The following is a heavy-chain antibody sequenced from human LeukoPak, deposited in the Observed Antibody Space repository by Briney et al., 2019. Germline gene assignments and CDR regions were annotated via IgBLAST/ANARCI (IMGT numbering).Heavy chain of an antibody. Sequence: SETLSLTCTVSGGSISTDYWSWIRQPPGKGLEWIGHIYTSGSTDYNPSLKSRVTISVDTSKNQFSLKLSSVTAADTAVYYCARHNPQQLAYNWFDPWGQGTLVTVSS. CDR2: IYTSGST. V-gene: IGHV4-4*09. J-gene: IGHJ5*02. CDR1: GGSISTDY. D-gene: IGHD6-13*01. CDR3: ARHNPQQLAYNWFDP.